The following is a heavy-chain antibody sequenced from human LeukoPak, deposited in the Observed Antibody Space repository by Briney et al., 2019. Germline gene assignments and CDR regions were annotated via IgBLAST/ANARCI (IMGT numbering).Heavy chain of an antibody. D-gene: IGHD3-16*01. V-gene: IGHV3-21*01. CDR1: RFTFSSYG. CDR2: ISSSSYI. J-gene: IGHJ5*02. CDR3: LREEGA. Sequence: GGSLRLSCAASRFTFSSYGMHWVRQAPGKGLEWASSISSSSYIYYADSVKGRFTISRDNAKNSLYLQMNSLRAEDTAVYFCLREEGAWGQGTLVTVSS.